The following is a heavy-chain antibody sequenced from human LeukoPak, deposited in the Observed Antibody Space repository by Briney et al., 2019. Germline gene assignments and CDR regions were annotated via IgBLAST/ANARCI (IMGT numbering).Heavy chain of an antibody. V-gene: IGHV3-21*01. CDR3: ARVDGSLFAYFDY. D-gene: IGHD2-15*01. CDR2: ISSSSSYI. J-gene: IGHJ4*02. Sequence: GGSLRLSCAASGFTFSSYSMNWVRQAPGKGLEWVSSISSSSSYIYYADSVKGRFTISRDNAKNSLYLQMNSLRAEDTAVYYCARVDGSLFAYFDYWGQGTLDTVSS. CDR1: GFTFSSYS.